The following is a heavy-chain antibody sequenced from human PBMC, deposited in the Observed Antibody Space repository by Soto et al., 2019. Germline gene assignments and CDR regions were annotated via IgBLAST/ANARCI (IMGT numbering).Heavy chain of an antibody. CDR2: IIPNIGTA. Sequence: SVKVSCKASGGTFSSYAISWVRQAPGQGLEWMGWIIPNIGTANYAQKFQGRVTITADTSTSTAYMELRSLRSDDTAVYYCARVYYYDSSGYSPPAFDIWGQGTMVTVSS. D-gene: IGHD3-22*01. V-gene: IGHV1-69*06. CDR1: GGTFSSYA. J-gene: IGHJ3*02. CDR3: ARVYYYDSSGYSPPAFDI.